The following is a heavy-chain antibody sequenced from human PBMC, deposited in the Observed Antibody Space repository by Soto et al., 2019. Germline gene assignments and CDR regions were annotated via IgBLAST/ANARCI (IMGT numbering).Heavy chain of an antibody. D-gene: IGHD1-26*01. CDR2: ISGSGGST. V-gene: IGHV3-23*01. CDR1: GFTFSSYA. J-gene: IGHJ4*02. CDR3: ARVGGVGATNRYRYYFDY. Sequence: EVQLLESGGGLVQPGGSLRLSCAASGFTFSSYAMSWVRQAPGKGLEWVSAISGSGGSTYYADSVKGRFTISRDNSKNTLYLQMNSLRAEDTAVYYCARVGGVGATNRYRYYFDYWGQGTLVTVSS.